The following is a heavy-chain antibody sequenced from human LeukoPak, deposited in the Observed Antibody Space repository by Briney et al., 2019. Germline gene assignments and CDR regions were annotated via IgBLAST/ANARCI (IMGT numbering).Heavy chain of an antibody. CDR3: ARDYGRDYMDV. CDR1: GFTFSSYA. Sequence: PGGSLRLSCAASGFTFSSYAMHWVRQAPGKGLEWVAVISYDGSNKYYADSVKGRFTISRDNSKNTLYLQMNSLRAEDTAVYYCARDYGRDYMDVWGKGTTVTVS. V-gene: IGHV3-30*04. J-gene: IGHJ6*03. CDR2: ISYDGSNK. D-gene: IGHD4-17*01.